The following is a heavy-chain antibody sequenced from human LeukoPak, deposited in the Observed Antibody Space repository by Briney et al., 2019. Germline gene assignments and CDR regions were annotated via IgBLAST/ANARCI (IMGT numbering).Heavy chain of an antibody. CDR1: GFTFSSYW. CDR2: ITSSGSPT. J-gene: IGHJ3*02. CDR3: ARDISSSTRAFDI. D-gene: IGHD2-15*01. V-gene: IGHV3-48*04. Sequence: PGGSLRLSCAASGFTFSSYWMHWVRQAPGKGLEWISFITSSGSPTFYADSVKGRFTIFRDTAKNSLFLQMNNLRGEDTAVYYCARDISSSTRAFDIWGQGTMVTVS.